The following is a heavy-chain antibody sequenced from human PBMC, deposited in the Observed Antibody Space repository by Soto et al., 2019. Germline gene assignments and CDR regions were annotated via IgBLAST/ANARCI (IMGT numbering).Heavy chain of an antibody. CDR2: IYYSGTT. D-gene: IGHD2-15*01. Sequence: PSETLSLTCTVSGGSISNYYWCWIRQPPGKGLEWIGYIYYSGTTNYNPSLKSRVTMTRDTSISTAYMEMSRLKSDDTAMYYCARDYCSGGNCLDYWGQGTLVTVSS. V-gene: IGHV4-59*12. J-gene: IGHJ4*02. CDR1: GGSISNYY. CDR3: ARDYCSGGNCLDY.